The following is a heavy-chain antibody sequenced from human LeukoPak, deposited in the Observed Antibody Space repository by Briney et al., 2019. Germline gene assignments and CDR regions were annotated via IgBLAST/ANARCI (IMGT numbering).Heavy chain of an antibody. CDR3: ARAQLRDVIVVVTAMGY. CDR1: GFSFNKAW. V-gene: IGHV3-21*01. J-gene: IGHJ4*02. Sequence: GGSLRLSCAASGFSFNKAWMSWVRQAPGKGLEWVSSISSSSSYIYYADSVKGRFTISRDNAKNSLYLQMNSLRAEDTAVYYCARAQLRDVIVVVTAMGYWGQGTLVTVSS. D-gene: IGHD2-21*02. CDR2: ISSSSSYI.